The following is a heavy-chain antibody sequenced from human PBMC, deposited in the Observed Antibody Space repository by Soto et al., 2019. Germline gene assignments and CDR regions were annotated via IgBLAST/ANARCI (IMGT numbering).Heavy chain of an antibody. D-gene: IGHD3-9*01. CDR2: TANKCGRYTT. CDR1: GFTSSDHY. J-gene: IGHJ6*01. V-gene: IGHV3-72*01. Sequence: EVELVESGGGLVQSGWSLRVSCGVSGFTSSDHYMDWVRQAPGQGLVWVGRTANKCGRYTTEYAASGKVRLIISRDDSKISVYLQMYSRKIEDTALYCCARAWTGQDWDVWGQGTEVAVS. CDR3: ARAWTGQDWDV.